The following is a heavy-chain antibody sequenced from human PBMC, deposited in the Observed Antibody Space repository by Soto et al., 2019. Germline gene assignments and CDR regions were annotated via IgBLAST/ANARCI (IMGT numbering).Heavy chain of an antibody. Sequence: GGSLRLSCAASGFTFSTYWMSWVRQAPGKGLEWVANIKQEGDEKDYADSVKGRFTISRDNAKNSVDLQMNSLRAEDTAVYYCARDEVGGYYYAWGQGTLVTVS. CDR3: ARDEVGGYYYA. CDR1: GFTFSTYW. J-gene: IGHJ4*02. D-gene: IGHD3-22*01. CDR2: IKQEGDEK. V-gene: IGHV3-7*01.